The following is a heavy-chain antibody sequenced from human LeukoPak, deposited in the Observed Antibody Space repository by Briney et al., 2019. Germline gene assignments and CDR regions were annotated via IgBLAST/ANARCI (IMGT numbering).Heavy chain of an antibody. J-gene: IGHJ1*01. CDR2: IYGDGST. CDR3: AKDSPYCSGDSCYSIGYFQH. Sequence: GGSLRLSCAASGFTVSSNYMNWVRQAPGKGLEWVSVIYGDGSTYYADSVKGRFTISRDNSKNTVYLQMNSLRAEDTAMYYCAKDSPYCSGDSCYSIGYFQHWGQGTLVTVSS. V-gene: IGHV3-66*01. D-gene: IGHD2-15*01. CDR1: GFTVSSNY.